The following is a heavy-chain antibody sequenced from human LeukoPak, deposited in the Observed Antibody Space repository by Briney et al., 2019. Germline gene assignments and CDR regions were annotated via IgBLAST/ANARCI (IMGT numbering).Heavy chain of an antibody. CDR2: INSDGSST. CDR1: GFTFSSYW. CDR3: ARVRTNYYDSRDAFDI. D-gene: IGHD3-22*01. J-gene: IGHJ3*02. Sequence: GGSLRLSCAASGFTFSSYWMHWVRQAPGKGLVRVSRINSDGSSTSYADSVKGRFTISRDNAKNTLYLQMNSLRAEDTAVYYCARVRTNYYDSRDAFDIWGQGTMVTVSS. V-gene: IGHV3-74*01.